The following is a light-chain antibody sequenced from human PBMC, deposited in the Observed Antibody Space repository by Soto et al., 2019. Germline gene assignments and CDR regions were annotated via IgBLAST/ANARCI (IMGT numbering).Light chain of an antibody. CDR1: QDISNY. J-gene: IGKJ5*01. Sequence: DIQMTQSPSSLSASVGDRVTITCQASQDISNYLNWYQQKLGKAPKLLIYDASNLETGVQSRFSGSGSGTDFTFTISSLQPEDIATYYCKQYSHLITFGQGTRLEIK. CDR3: KQYSHLIT. V-gene: IGKV1-33*01. CDR2: DAS.